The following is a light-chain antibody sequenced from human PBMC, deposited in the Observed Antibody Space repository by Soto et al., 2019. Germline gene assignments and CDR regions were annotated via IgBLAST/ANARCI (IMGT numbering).Light chain of an antibody. CDR2: KAS. J-gene: IGKJ1*01. Sequence: DIQMTQSPSTLSGSVGDRVTITCRASQTISSWLAWYQQKPGKAPKLLIYKASTLKSGVPSRFSGSGSGTEFTLTISSLQPDDFATYYCQHYNSYSEAFGQRTKVE. V-gene: IGKV1-5*03. CDR1: QTISSW. CDR3: QHYNSYSEA.